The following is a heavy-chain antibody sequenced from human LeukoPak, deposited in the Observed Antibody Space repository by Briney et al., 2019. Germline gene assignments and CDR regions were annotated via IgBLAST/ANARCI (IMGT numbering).Heavy chain of an antibody. CDR1: GGSISSGSYY. D-gene: IGHD6-13*01. J-gene: IGHJ5*02. CDR3: AREGTHSSSWFHWFDP. Sequence: SETLSLTCTVSGGSISSGSYYWSWIRQPPGRGLEWIGSIYHGGNTYYNPSLKSRVTISVDTSKNQFSLKLNSVTAADTAVYYCAREGTHSSSWFHWFDPWGQGTLVTVSS. V-gene: IGHV4-39*07. CDR2: IYHGGNT.